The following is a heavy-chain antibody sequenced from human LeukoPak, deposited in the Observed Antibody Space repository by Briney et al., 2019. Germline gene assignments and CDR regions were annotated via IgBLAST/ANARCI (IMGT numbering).Heavy chain of an antibody. Sequence: SEPLSLTCTVSGGPISSYYWSWLRQPPGKGLEWIGYIYNSGSTNYNHSLKSRVTISEDMSNNQFSLKLSSVTAADTAVYYCARALRLWGGNSGIAFDIWGQGTMVTVSA. CDR3: ARALRLWGGNSGIAFDI. D-gene: IGHD4-23*01. CDR2: IYNSGST. CDR1: GGPISSYY. V-gene: IGHV4-59*01. J-gene: IGHJ3*02.